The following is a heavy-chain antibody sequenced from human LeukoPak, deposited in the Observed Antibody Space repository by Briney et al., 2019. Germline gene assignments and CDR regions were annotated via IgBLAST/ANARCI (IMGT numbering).Heavy chain of an antibody. Sequence: SETLSLTCTVSGGSISSGSYYWRWLRQPAGTGLEWLGRIYTSGSTNYNPSLKSRVTIPVDTSKNQFSLKLSSVTAADTAVYYCARAVLRYFDWSNHDAFDIWGQGTMVTVSS. D-gene: IGHD3-9*01. CDR1: GGSISSGSYY. CDR2: IYTSGST. V-gene: IGHV4-61*02. J-gene: IGHJ3*02. CDR3: ARAVLRYFDWSNHDAFDI.